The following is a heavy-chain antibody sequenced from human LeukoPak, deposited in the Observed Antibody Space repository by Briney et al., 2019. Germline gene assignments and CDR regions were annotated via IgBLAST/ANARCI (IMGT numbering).Heavy chain of an antibody. J-gene: IGHJ4*02. V-gene: IGHV3-7*01. Sequence: PGGSLRLSCAASGFTFSSYWMTWVRQAPGKGLEWVATIKQDGSERYYVDSVKGRFSISRDNARNSLYLQVNSLRAEDTAVYYCAREYSSDWPTRFDYWGQGTLVTVSS. D-gene: IGHD6-19*01. CDR3: AREYSSDWPTRFDY. CDR2: IKQDGSER. CDR1: GFTFSSYW.